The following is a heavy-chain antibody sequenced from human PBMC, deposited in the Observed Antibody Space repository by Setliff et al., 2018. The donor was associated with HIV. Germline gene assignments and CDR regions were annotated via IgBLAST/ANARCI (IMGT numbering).Heavy chain of an antibody. Sequence: SETLSLTCTVSGGSISSSSYYWGWIRQPPGKGLEWIGHIYTSGSTNYNPSLKSRVTISVDTSKNQFSLELGSVTAADTALYYCARVREGPTSRRAFDTWGQGTMVTVSS. J-gene: IGHJ3*02. V-gene: IGHV4-61*05. CDR3: ARVREGPTSRRAFDT. CDR2: IYTSGST. D-gene: IGHD1-1*01. CDR1: GGSISSSSYY.